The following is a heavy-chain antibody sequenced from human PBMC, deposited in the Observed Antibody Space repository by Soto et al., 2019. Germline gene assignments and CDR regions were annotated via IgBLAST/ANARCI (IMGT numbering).Heavy chain of an antibody. D-gene: IGHD6-25*01. CDR2: ISWNSGSI. J-gene: IGHJ6*02. V-gene: IGHV3-9*01. CDR3: GKDKSERIPNGMDV. CDR1: GFPFDGHA. Sequence: GGSLRLSCAASGFPFDGHAMHLVRQSPGKGLEWVSCISWNSGSIDYADSVKGRFTISRDNAKNSLYLQMNSLRAEDTALYYCGKDKSERIPNGMDVSRQGLSFTVSS.